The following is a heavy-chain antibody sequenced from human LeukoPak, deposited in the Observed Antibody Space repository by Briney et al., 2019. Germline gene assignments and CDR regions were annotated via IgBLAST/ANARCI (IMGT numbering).Heavy chain of an antibody. V-gene: IGHV3-23*01. CDR2: IGSSGDIT. J-gene: IGHJ4*02. D-gene: IGHD2-8*01. Sequence: PGGSLRLSCVASGFTFSSFAMSWVRQAPGRGLEWASVIGSSGDITYYADSVKGRFTISRDNSKNTLYLQMNSLRAEDTAVYYCAKGACVNGVCYSDYRGQGTLVTVSS. CDR3: AKGACVNGVCYSDY. CDR1: GFTFSSFA.